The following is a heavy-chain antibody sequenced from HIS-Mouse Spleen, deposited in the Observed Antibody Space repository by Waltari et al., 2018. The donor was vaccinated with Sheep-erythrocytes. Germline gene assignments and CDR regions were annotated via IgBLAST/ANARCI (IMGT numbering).Heavy chain of an antibody. D-gene: IGHD1-26*01. CDR1: GFTFSSYA. Sequence: QVQLVESGGGVVQPGRSLRLSCAASGFTFSSYAMHWVRQAPGKGLEWVAVISYDGSNKYYADSVKGRVTISRDNSKNTLYLQMNSLRAEDTAVYYCARVSAGELKYYFDYWGQGTLVTVSS. V-gene: IGHV3-30*04. J-gene: IGHJ4*02. CDR3: ARVSAGELKYYFDY. CDR2: ISYDGSNK.